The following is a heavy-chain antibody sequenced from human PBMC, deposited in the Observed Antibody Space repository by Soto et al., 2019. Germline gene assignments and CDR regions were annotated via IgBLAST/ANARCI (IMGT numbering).Heavy chain of an antibody. CDR2: IKSKSDGGTT. Sequence: EVQLVQSGGGLVKPGGSFRLSCAASGFTFSNSWMNWVRQAPGKGLEWVARIKSKSDGGTTDYAAPVKGRFTVSRDDSKSTLYLQMNSLKSEDTAVYYCTTIFRWGQGTLVTVSS. CDR3: TTIFR. V-gene: IGHV3-15*01. CDR1: GFTFSNSW. J-gene: IGHJ4*02.